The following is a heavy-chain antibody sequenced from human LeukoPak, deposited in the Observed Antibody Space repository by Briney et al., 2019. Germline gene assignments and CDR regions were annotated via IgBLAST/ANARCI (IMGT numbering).Heavy chain of an antibody. D-gene: IGHD6-19*01. Sequence: PGGSLRLSCAASGFVFSDYGMHWVRQAPGKGLEWVAFVRYDGKNEYYADSMKGRFTISRDNSKNTLFPQMNSLRAEDTAVYYCAKDAPKGIAVAGTEYFDYWGQGTLVTVSS. J-gene: IGHJ4*02. V-gene: IGHV3-30*02. CDR2: VRYDGKNE. CDR1: GFVFSDYG. CDR3: AKDAPKGIAVAGTEYFDY.